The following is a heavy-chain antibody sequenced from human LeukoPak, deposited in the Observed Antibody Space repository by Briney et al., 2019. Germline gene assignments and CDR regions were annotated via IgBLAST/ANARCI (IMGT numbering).Heavy chain of an antibody. J-gene: IGHJ4*02. Sequence: GGSLRLSCAASGFTFSSYAMSWVRQAPGKGLEWVSAISGSGGSTYYADSVKGRFTISRGNSKNTLYLQMNSLRAEDTAVYYCASTGYSSGWYKFRGDYWGQGTLVTVSS. D-gene: IGHD6-19*01. CDR1: GFTFSSYA. V-gene: IGHV3-23*01. CDR3: ASTGYSSGWYKFRGDY. CDR2: ISGSGGST.